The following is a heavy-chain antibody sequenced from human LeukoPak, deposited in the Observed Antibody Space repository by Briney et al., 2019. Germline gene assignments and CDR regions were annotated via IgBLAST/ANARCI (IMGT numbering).Heavy chain of an antibody. J-gene: IGHJ4*02. V-gene: IGHV3-23*01. D-gene: IGHD2-2*01. CDR3: AKDLVPAARDGAGYFDY. CDR2: ISGSGGST. Sequence: GGSLRLSCAASGFTFSSYAMSWVRQAPGKGLEWVSAISGSGGSTYYADSVKGRFTISRDNSKNTLYLQMNSLRAEDTAVYYCAKDLVPAARDGAGYFDYWGQGTLVTVSS. CDR1: GFTFSSYA.